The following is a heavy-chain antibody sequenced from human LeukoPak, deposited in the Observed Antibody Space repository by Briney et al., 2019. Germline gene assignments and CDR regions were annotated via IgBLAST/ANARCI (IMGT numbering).Heavy chain of an antibody. V-gene: IGHV4-34*01. CDR3: ARGGDILTGYDNWFDP. CDR1: GGSFSGYY. CDR2: INHSGST. D-gene: IGHD3-9*01. Sequence: PSETLSLTCAVYGGSFSGYYWSWIRQPPGKGLEWIGEINHSGSTNYNPSLKSRVTISVDTSKNQFSLKLSSVTAADTAVYYCARGGDILTGYDNWFDPWGQGTLVTVSS. J-gene: IGHJ5*02.